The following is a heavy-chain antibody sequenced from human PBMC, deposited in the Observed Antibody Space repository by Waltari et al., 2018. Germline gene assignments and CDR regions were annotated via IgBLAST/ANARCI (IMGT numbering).Heavy chain of an antibody. V-gene: IGHV3-48*04. CDR2: ITSSSSTT. J-gene: IGHJ5*02. D-gene: IGHD3-22*01. Sequence: EVQLLESGGGLVQPGGSLRLSCAAYGFAFSTYSMNWGRRAPGKGVEWVSCITSSSSTTHYADSVKGRFTISRDNAQNSLYLQMSSLRAEDTAVYYCARDPYDSSGYYYPSWFDPWGQGTLVIVSS. CDR1: GFAFSTYS. CDR3: ARDPYDSSGYYYPSWFDP.